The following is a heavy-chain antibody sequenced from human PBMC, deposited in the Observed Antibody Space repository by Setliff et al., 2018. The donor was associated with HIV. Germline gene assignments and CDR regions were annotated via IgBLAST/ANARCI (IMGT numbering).Heavy chain of an antibody. D-gene: IGHD5-18*01. J-gene: IGHJ4*02. V-gene: IGHV1-3*01. Sequence: ASVKIFCKASGYRFTGFSIHWVRQAPVQRFEWMGWINAGTGNTKYSQKFQDRVTISRDIHANTAYMELSSLRSEDTAIYYCARSLREYSYGSPDYWGPGTLVTVSS. CDR2: INAGTGNT. CDR3: ARSLREYSYGSPDY. CDR1: GYRFTGFS.